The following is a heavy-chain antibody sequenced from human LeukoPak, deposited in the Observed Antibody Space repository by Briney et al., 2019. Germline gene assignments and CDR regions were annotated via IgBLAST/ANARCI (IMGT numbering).Heavy chain of an antibody. CDR3: ARGRGVRKPYYYYGMDV. CDR1: GGSINSGGYS. CDR2: IYHSGST. V-gene: IGHV4-30-2*01. J-gene: IGHJ6*02. Sequence: SETLSLTCAVSGGSINSGGYSWSWIRQPPGKGLEWIGYIYHSGSTYYNPSLKSRVTISVDRSKNQFSLKLSSVTAADTAVYYCARGRGVRKPYYYYGMDVWGQGTTVTVSS. D-gene: IGHD3-10*01.